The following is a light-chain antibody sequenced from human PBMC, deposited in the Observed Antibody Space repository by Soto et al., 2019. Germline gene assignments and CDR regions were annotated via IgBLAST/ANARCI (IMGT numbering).Light chain of an antibody. V-gene: IGLV1-44*01. CDR1: TSNIGSNT. Sequence: QLVLTQPPSASGTPGQRVTISCSGSTSNIGSNTVNWYQQLPGTAPKLLIYSNDQRSSGVPDRFSGSKSGTSASLAISGLQSEDEADYYCAAWDDSLKGVFGGGTKLTVL. J-gene: IGLJ3*02. CDR2: SND. CDR3: AAWDDSLKGV.